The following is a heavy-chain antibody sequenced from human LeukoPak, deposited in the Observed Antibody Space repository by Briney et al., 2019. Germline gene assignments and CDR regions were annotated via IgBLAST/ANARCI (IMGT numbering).Heavy chain of an antibody. Sequence: PGGSLRLSCAASGFTFSSYGMHWVRQAPGKGLEWVAVIWYDGSNKYYADSVKGRFTISRDNSKNTLYLQMNSLRAEDTAVYYCARRQGGYDILTGYRGTKDSFDIWGQGTMVTVSS. J-gene: IGHJ3*02. CDR1: GFTFSSYG. CDR3: ARRQGGYDILTGYRGTKDSFDI. D-gene: IGHD3-9*01. CDR2: IWYDGSNK. V-gene: IGHV3-33*01.